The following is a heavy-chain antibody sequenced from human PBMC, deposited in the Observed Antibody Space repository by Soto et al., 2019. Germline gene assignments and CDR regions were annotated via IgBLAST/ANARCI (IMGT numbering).Heavy chain of an antibody. D-gene: IGHD2-2*01. V-gene: IGHV1-69*01. Sequence: QVQLVQSGAEVKKPGSSVKVSCKASGGTFSSYAISWVRQAPGQGLEWMGGIIPIVGSANYARKFQGRVTITADESTSTAYMELSSLRSEDTAVYYCARSQGSSTSLEIYYYYYYGMDVWGQGTTVTVSS. CDR3: ARSQGSSTSLEIYYYYYYGMDV. J-gene: IGHJ6*02. CDR2: IIPIVGSA. CDR1: GGTFSSYA.